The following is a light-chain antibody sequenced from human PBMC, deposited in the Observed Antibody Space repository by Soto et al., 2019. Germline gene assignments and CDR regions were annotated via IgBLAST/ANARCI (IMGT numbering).Light chain of an antibody. CDR3: SSYTSSSTYV. Sequence: QYVLTQPASVSGSPGQSITISCTGTSSDVGGYNYVSWYQQHPGKAPKLMIYEVSNRPSGVSNRFSGSKSGNTASLTISGRQAEDEADYYCSSYTSSSTYVFGPGTKLTVL. V-gene: IGLV2-14*01. CDR2: EVS. CDR1: SSDVGGYNY. J-gene: IGLJ1*01.